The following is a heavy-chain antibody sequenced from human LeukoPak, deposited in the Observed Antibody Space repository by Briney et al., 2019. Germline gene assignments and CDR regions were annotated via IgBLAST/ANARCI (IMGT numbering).Heavy chain of an antibody. CDR2: IYTSGNT. Sequence: GSLRLSCAASGFTFSDYYMSWIRQAPGKGLEWIGRIYTSGNTNYNPSLKSRVTMSVDTSKNQFSLKLSSVTAADTAVYYCARMTTVTAHHYYYYGMDVWGQGTTVTVS. V-gene: IGHV4-59*10. J-gene: IGHJ6*02. CDR3: ARMTTVTAHHYYYYGMDV. D-gene: IGHD4-17*01. CDR1: GFTFSDYY.